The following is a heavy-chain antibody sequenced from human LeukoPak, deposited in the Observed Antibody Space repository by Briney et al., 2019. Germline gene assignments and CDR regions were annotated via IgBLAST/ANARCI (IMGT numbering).Heavy chain of an antibody. CDR1: GVSISTSNSY. J-gene: IGHJ4*02. CDR3: ARQTGSGLFTLP. Sequence: SETLSLTCTVSGVSISTSNSYWGWLRQPPGKGLEGIGSMYYTGNTYYNESLKSRVTISIDTSKNQISLRLTSVTATDTAMYYCARQTGSGLFTLPGGQGTLVTVSS. CDR2: MYYTGNT. D-gene: IGHD3/OR15-3a*01. V-gene: IGHV4-39*01.